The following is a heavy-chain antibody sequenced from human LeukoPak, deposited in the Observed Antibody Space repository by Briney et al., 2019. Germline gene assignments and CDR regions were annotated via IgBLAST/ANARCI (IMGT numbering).Heavy chain of an antibody. J-gene: IGHJ4*02. CDR3: AKGGSSGYYNHFDY. Sequence: GGSLRLSCAASGFTFSSYAMGWVRQAPGKGREWVSTSGSGGSTYYADSVKGRFTISRDNSKNTLYLQMNSLRDEGTAVYYCAKGGSSGYYNHFDYWGQGTLVTVSS. CDR2: SGSGGST. D-gene: IGHD3-22*01. CDR1: GFTFSSYA. V-gene: IGHV3-23*01.